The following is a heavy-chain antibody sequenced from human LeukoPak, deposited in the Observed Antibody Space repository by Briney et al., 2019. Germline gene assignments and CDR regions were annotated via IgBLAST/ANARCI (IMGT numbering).Heavy chain of an antibody. CDR2: IWYDGSNK. Sequence: PGGSLRLSRAASGFTFSSYGMHWVRQAPGKGLEWVAVIWYDGSNKYYADSVKGRFTISRDNSKNTLYLQMNSLRAEDTAVYYCARDRYDFWSGYYPSNWFDPWGQGTLVTVSS. J-gene: IGHJ5*02. CDR1: GFTFSSYG. CDR3: ARDRYDFWSGYYPSNWFDP. D-gene: IGHD3-3*01. V-gene: IGHV3-33*01.